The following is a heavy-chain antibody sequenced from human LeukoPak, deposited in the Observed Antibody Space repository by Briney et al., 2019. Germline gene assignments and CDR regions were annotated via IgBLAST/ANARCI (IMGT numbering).Heavy chain of an antibody. CDR1: GGSISSYY. D-gene: IGHD5-12*01. CDR2: IYYSGST. CDR3: ARVRGYSGYDAYYYYYGMDV. V-gene: IGHV4-59*01. Sequence: ETLSLTCTVSGGSISSYYWSWIRQPPGKGLEWIGYIYYSGSTNYNPSLKSRVTISVDTSKNQFSLKLSSVTAADTAVYYCARVRGYSGYDAYYYYYGMDVWGQGTTVTVSS. J-gene: IGHJ6*02.